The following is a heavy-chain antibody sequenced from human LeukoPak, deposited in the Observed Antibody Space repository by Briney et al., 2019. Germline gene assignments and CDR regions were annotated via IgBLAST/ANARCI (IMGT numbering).Heavy chain of an antibody. D-gene: IGHD5-18*01. Sequence: GGSLRLSCAASGFTFSSYAMTWVRQAPGKGLEWVSVISGSGGSTYYADSVKGRFTISRDNSKNTLCLQMNSLRADDTAVYYCANRGSNYEYWGQGTLVTVSS. CDR3: ANRGSNYEY. J-gene: IGHJ4*02. CDR2: ISGSGGST. CDR1: GFTFSSYA. V-gene: IGHV3-23*01.